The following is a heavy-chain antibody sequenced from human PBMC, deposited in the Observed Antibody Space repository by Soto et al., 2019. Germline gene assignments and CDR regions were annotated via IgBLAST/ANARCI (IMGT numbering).Heavy chain of an antibody. CDR2: ISWNSGSI. CDR3: AKDRDGYYYYVDV. J-gene: IGHJ6*03. D-gene: IGHD2-21*01. Sequence: GGSLRLSCAASGFTFDDYAMHWVRQAPGKGLEWVSGISWNSGSIGYADSVKGRFTISRDNAKNSLYLQMNSLRAEDTALYYCAKDRDGYYYYVDVWGKGTTVTVSS. CDR1: GFTFDDYA. V-gene: IGHV3-9*01.